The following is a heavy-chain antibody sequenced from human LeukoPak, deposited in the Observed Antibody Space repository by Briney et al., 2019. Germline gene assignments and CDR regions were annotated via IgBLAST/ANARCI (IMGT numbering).Heavy chain of an antibody. CDR1: SASISSTNCN. V-gene: IGHV4-39*01. CDR2: SYVSGIT. CDR3: ARHAWGLIAFDV. Sequence: ASETLSLTCTVSSASISSTNCNWGWLRQPPGKGPEWIGNSYVSGITYYNPSLKSRVIIFVDTSKSQFSLKLNSVTAADTAVYYCARHAWGLIAFDVWGRGTMVIVSS. D-gene: IGHD3-16*01. J-gene: IGHJ3*01.